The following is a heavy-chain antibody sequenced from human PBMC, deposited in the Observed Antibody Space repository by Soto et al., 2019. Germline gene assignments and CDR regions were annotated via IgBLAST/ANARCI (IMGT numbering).Heavy chain of an antibody. J-gene: IGHJ4*02. V-gene: IGHV3-23*01. CDR2: ISPSGGST. D-gene: IGHD2-15*01. CDR3: AKRGYCSGSNCYSFDY. Sequence: GGSLRLSYAASGFIVSGNHMSWVRQAPGKGLEWISAISPSGGSTFNADSVKGRFTISRDNSKNTLYLQMNSLRAEDTAVYYCAKRGYCSGSNCYSFDYWGQGNRVTSPQ. CDR1: GFIVSGNH.